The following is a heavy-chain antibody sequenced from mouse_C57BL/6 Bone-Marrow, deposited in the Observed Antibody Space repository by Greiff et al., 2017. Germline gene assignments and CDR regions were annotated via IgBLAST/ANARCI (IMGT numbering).Heavy chain of an antibody. D-gene: IGHD1-1*01. CDR3: ARSSITKLAYAMDY. J-gene: IGHJ4*01. Sequence: QVQLQQPGAELVRPWSSVKLSCKASGYTFTSYWMDWVKQRPGQGLEWIGNIYPSDSETHYNQKFKDKATLTVDKSSSPAYMQLRSLTSEDSAVYYCARSSITKLAYAMDYWGQGTSVTVSS. CDR2: IYPSDSET. V-gene: IGHV1-61*01. CDR1: GYTFTSYW.